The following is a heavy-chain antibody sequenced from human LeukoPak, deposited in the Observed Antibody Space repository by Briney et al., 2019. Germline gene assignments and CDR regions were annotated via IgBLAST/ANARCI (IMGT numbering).Heavy chain of an antibody. V-gene: IGHV3-53*01. J-gene: IGHJ4*02. CDR1: GFTVSSNF. Sequence: GGSLRLSCAASGFTVSSNFMNWVRQAPGKGLEWVSIIYSGGSTYYADSVQGRFTISRDNSKNTLFLQLNSLRAEDTAVYYCASESRGVATLDYWGQGTLVTVSS. D-gene: IGHD2-15*01. CDR3: ASESRGVATLDY. CDR2: IYSGGST.